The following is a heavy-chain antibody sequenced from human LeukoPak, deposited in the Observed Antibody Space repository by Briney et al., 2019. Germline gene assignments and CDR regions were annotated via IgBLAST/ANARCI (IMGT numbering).Heavy chain of an antibody. CDR2: ISGGGGTP. D-gene: IGHD6-13*01. J-gene: IGHJ4*02. CDR1: GFTFSSYA. CDR3: AKYVAAAEYYFDY. Sequence: GGSLRLSCAASGFTFSSYAMSWVRQAPGKGLEWVSAISGGGGTPYYADSVKGRFTISRDNSKNTLYLQMNSLRAEDAAVYYCAKYVAAAEYYFDYWGQGTLVTVSS. V-gene: IGHV3-23*01.